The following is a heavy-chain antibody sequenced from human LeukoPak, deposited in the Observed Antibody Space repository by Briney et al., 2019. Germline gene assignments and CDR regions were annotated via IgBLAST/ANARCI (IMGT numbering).Heavy chain of an antibody. CDR2: ISAYNGDT. CDR1: GYPFTSYY. Sequence: ASVKVSCKASGYPFTSYYINWVRQAPGQGLEWMGWISAYNGDTNYAQNLQGRVTMTTDTSTDTAYKELRSLRSDDTAVYYCARDGLSYTNPNNWFDPWGQGTLVTVSS. J-gene: IGHJ5*02. V-gene: IGHV1-18*01. D-gene: IGHD2-2*02. CDR3: ARDGLSYTNPNNWFDP.